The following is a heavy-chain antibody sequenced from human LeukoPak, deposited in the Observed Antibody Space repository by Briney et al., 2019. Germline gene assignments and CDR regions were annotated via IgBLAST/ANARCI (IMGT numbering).Heavy chain of an antibody. J-gene: IGHJ5*02. V-gene: IGHV1-46*01. D-gene: IGHD3-22*01. CDR3: ARGSINYDSSGYYPDWFDP. Sequence: ASVKVSCKASGYTFTSYYIHWVRQAPGQGLEWMGIINPSGGSTSYAQKFQGRVTMTRDTSTSTVYMELSSLRSEDTAVYYCARGSINYDSSGYYPDWFDPWGQGTLVTVSS. CDR2: INPSGGST. CDR1: GYTFTSYY.